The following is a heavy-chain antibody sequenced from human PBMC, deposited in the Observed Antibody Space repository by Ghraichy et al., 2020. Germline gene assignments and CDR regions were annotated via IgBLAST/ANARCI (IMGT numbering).Heavy chain of an antibody. CDR3: ARGYGDSRGFRFYYYYYMDV. CDR2: INHSGST. D-gene: IGHD4-17*01. CDR1: GGSFSGYY. J-gene: IGHJ6*03. V-gene: IGHV4-34*01. Sequence: SQTLSLTCAVYGGSFSGYYWSWIRQPPGKGLEWIGEINHSGSTNYNPSLKSRVTISVDTSKNQFSLKLSSVTAADTAVYYCARGYGDSRGFRFYYYYYMDVWGKGTTVTVSS.